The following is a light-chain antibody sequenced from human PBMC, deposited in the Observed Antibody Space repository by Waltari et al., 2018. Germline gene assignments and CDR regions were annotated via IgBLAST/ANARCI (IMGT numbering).Light chain of an antibody. J-gene: IGLJ3*02. CDR2: EDS. CDR3: YSTDSSGMGV. CDR1: ALPKKY. V-gene: IGLV3-10*01. Sequence: SYELTQPHSVSVSPGQTATITCSGDALPKKYAYWYQQKSGQAPVLVIYEDSQRPPGIPGRLPGSSSETMATLTISGAQVEDGSDYYCYSTDSSGMGVFGGGTKLTVL.